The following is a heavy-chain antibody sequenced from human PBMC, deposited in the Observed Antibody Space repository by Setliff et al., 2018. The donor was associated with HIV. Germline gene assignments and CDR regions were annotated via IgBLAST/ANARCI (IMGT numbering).Heavy chain of an antibody. V-gene: IGHV3-48*01. D-gene: IGHD5-18*01. Sequence: PGGSLRLSCAASGFTFSSYSMNWVRQAPGKGLEWVSYISSSSSTIYYADSVKGRFIISRDNSKNTLYLQMNSMRADYTAIYYCAKGFRPVDTALVSGPTYWGQGIRVTVS. CDR1: GFTFSSYS. J-gene: IGHJ4*02. CDR3: AKGFRPVDTALVSGPTY. CDR2: ISSSSSTI.